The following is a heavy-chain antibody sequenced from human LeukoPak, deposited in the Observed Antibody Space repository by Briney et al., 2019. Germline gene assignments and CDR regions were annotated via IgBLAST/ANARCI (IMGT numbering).Heavy chain of an antibody. D-gene: IGHD4-23*01. V-gene: IGHV3-23*01. Sequence: GGSLRLSCAASGFTFSSYAMSWVRQAPGKGLEWVSAISGSGGSTYYADSVKGRFTISRDNSKNTLYLQMNSLRAEDTAVYYCAKDATRDRDYGGNSGYWGQGTLVTVSS. CDR2: ISGSGGST. J-gene: IGHJ4*02. CDR3: AKDATRDRDYGGNSGY. CDR1: GFTFSSYA.